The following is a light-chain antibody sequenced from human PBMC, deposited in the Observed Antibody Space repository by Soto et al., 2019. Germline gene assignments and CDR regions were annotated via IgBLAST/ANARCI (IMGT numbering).Light chain of an antibody. J-gene: IGKJ5*01. CDR2: DAS. Sequence: TQSPSSLSASVGDRVTITCRASQDISNYLNWYQQRPGKAPKLLIYDASNLERGVPSRFSGTRSGTHFTFAITSLQPEDVATYYCQQSDSLPITFGQGTRLEI. CDR1: QDISNY. V-gene: IGKV1-33*01. CDR3: QQSDSLPIT.